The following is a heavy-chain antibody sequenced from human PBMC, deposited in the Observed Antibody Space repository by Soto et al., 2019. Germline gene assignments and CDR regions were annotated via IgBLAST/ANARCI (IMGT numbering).Heavy chain of an antibody. J-gene: IGHJ4*02. V-gene: IGHV3-48*01. D-gene: IGHD6-13*01. CDR1: GFTFRIYS. CDR2: ISSSSSTI. CDR3: ARDQPRDSSSWYN. Sequence: GSLRLSCAASGFTFRIYSLNWVRQAPGRGLEWVSYISSSSSTIYYADSVKGRFTISRDNAKNSLYLQMNSLRAEDTAVYYCARDQPRDSSSWYNWGQGT.